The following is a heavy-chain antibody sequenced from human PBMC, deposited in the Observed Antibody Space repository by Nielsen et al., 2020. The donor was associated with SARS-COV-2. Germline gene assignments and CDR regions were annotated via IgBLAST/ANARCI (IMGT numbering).Heavy chain of an antibody. CDR3: ARDRGLDRYAASGTVVYYFDY. J-gene: IGHJ4*02. CDR1: GFTFSDYY. Sequence: GESLKISCAASGFTFSDYYMSWIRQAPGKGLEWVSYISSSGSTIYYADSVKGRFTISRDNAKNSLYLQMNSLRAEDTAVYNCARDRGLDRYAASGTVVYYFDYWGQGTLVTVSS. CDR2: ISSSGSTI. D-gene: IGHD4/OR15-4a*01. V-gene: IGHV3-11*01.